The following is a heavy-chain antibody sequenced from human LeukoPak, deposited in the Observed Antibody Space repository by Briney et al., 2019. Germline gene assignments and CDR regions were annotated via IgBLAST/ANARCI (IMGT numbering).Heavy chain of an antibody. CDR3: AKDNKRYSYDY. D-gene: IGHD5-18*01. Sequence: GGSLRLSCAASGFTFSSYWMSWVRQGPGKGLEWVAVISDDGTNKYYTDSVKGRFTISRDSSKNTLFLQMNSLRVEDTAVYYCAKDNKRYSYDYWGQGTLVTVSS. J-gene: IGHJ4*02. CDR1: GFTFSSYW. CDR2: ISDDGTNK. V-gene: IGHV3-30*18.